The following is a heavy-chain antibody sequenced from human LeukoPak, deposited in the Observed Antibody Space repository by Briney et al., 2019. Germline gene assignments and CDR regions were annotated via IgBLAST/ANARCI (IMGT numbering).Heavy chain of an antibody. CDR1: GGSIMTTNW. V-gene: IGHV4-4*02. CDR3: TRESGAFSPFGF. Sequence: PSETLSLTCAVSGGSIMTTNWWSRVRQPPGKGLEWIGEVHLNGATNYNPSLESRVSMSIDTSKNQMSLKLTSVTAADTAIYYCTRESGAFSPFGFWGQGTLVTVSS. CDR2: VHLNGAT. D-gene: IGHD1-26*01. J-gene: IGHJ4*02.